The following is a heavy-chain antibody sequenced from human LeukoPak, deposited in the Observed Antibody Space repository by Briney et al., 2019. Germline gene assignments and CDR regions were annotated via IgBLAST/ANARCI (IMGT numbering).Heavy chain of an antibody. CDR2: ISSSSSTI. J-gene: IGHJ6*02. D-gene: IGHD2-2*01. Sequence: PGGSLRLSCAASGFSFSSYSMNWVRQAPGKGLEWVSYISSSSSTIYYADSVKGRFTISRDNAKKSLYLQMNSLRAEDTAVYYCASFREEYQLLHYYYYGMDVWGQGTTVTVSS. CDR3: ASFREEYQLLHYYYYGMDV. CDR1: GFSFSSYS. V-gene: IGHV3-48*01.